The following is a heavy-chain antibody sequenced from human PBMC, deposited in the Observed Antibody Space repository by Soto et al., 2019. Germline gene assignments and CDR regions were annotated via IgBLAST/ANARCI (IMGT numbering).Heavy chain of an antibody. CDR3: AREYANSPEAFDF. J-gene: IGHJ4*02. Sequence: PSETLSLTCTVSGGSVNSDSHNWSWIRQPPGKGLEWIGYIYYTGSTNYNPSLKSRVTISLDTSRNQFSLKRSSVTAADTAVFYCAREYANSPEAFDFWGQGALVTVSS. CDR1: GGSVNSDSHN. CDR2: IYYTGST. D-gene: IGHD2-2*01. V-gene: IGHV4-61*01.